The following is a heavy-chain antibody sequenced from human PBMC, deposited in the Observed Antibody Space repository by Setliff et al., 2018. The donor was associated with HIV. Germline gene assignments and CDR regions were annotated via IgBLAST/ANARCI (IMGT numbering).Heavy chain of an antibody. D-gene: IGHD3-3*01. V-gene: IGHV4-39*01. CDR1: GAPTSRDNYF. Sequence: KSSETLSLTCSVTGAPTSRDNYFWGWIRQPPGKGLEWIANIHSPGTVYYNPSIRSRVTISVDTSQSRFSLELTSVTAADTAVYYCARPSFGIGGGANFDSWGQGTLVTVSS. CDR2: IHSPGTV. CDR3: ARPSFGIGGGANFDS. J-gene: IGHJ4*02.